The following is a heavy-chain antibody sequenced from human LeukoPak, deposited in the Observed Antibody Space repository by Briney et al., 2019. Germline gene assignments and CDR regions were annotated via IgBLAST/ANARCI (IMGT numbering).Heavy chain of an antibody. J-gene: IGHJ4*02. CDR2: MNPSSGNT. D-gene: IGHD6-19*01. V-gene: IGHV1-8*01. CDR1: GYTFTSCA. CDR3: TRGSSGRRDN. Sequence: ASVKVSCKASGYTFTSCAINWVRQATGQGLEWMGWMNPSSGNTGYGQSFQGRITMTRDISIGTAYMELSNLTSEDTAIYYCTRGSSGRRDNWGQGTLVTVSA.